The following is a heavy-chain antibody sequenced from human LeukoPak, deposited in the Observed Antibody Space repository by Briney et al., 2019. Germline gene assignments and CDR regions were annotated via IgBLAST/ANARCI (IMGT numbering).Heavy chain of an antibody. CDR3: ARVVYSGYDFRGAMDV. J-gene: IGHJ6*03. Sequence: SETLSLTCTVSDGAIAGYSWSWIRQAPGKGLEWIGYIYYTGSTNHNPSLKSRVTISVDTSKNQFSLKLSSVTAADTAVYYCARVVYSGYDFRGAMDVWGKGTTVTVSS. D-gene: IGHD5-12*01. CDR1: DGAIAGYS. V-gene: IGHV4-59*01. CDR2: IYYTGST.